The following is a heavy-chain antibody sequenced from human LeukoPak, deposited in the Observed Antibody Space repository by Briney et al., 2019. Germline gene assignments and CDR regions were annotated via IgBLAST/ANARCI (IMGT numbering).Heavy chain of an antibody. CDR2: VSSSGSNI. V-gene: IGHV3-11*01. Sequence: GSLRLSCAASGFTFSDWYMSWIRQAPGKGLEWVSYVSSSGSNIYYADSVEGRFTISRDNAKNSLYLQMNSLRAEDTAVYYCATSLAFGAVPLGHYYYGMDVWGQGTTVTVSS. J-gene: IGHJ6*02. CDR1: GFTFSDWY. D-gene: IGHD3-3*01. CDR3: ATSLAFGAVPLGHYYYGMDV.